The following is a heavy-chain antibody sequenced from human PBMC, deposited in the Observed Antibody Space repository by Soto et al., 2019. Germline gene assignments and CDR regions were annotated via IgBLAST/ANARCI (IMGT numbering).Heavy chain of an antibody. Sequence: GGSLRLSCAASGFTFSSYAMSWVRQAPGKGLEWVSAISGSGGSTYYADSVKGRFTISRDNSKNTLYLQMNSLRAEDTAVYYCAKDSFYSSGWFGYFQHWGQGTLVTVSS. CDR2: ISGSGGST. CDR1: GFTFSSYA. D-gene: IGHD6-19*01. J-gene: IGHJ1*01. CDR3: AKDSFYSSGWFGYFQH. V-gene: IGHV3-23*01.